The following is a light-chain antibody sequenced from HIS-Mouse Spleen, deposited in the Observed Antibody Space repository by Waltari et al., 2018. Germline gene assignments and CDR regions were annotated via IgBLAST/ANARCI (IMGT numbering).Light chain of an antibody. CDR3: YSTDSSGNHRV. V-gene: IGLV3-10*01. CDR2: EDS. J-gene: IGLJ2*01. Sequence: SYELTQPPSVSVSPGQTARMTCSGDDLPTKSAYGYQQKSGQAPVLVIYEDSKRPSGIPERFSGSSSGTMATLTISGAQVEDEADYYCYSTDSSGNHRVFGGGTKLTVL. CDR1: DLPTKS.